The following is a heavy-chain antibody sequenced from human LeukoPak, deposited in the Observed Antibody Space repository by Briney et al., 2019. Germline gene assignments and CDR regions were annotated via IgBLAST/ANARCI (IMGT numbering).Heavy chain of an antibody. CDR1: GYTFTSYG. V-gene: IGHV1-18*01. CDR2: ISAYNGNT. Sequence: ASVKISCKASGYTFTSYGISWVRQAPGQGLEWMGWISAYNGNTNYAQKLQGRVTMTTDTSTSTAYMELRSLRSDDTAVYYCARDLLGRRYNWFDPWGQGTLVTVSS. CDR3: ARDLLGRRYNWFDP. J-gene: IGHJ5*02.